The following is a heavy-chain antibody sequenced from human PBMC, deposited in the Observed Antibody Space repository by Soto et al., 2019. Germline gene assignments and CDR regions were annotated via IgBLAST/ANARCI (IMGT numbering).Heavy chain of an antibody. CDR2: TSYDGSNK. J-gene: IGHJ4*02. CDR3: ARDWETSATGLIGS. V-gene: IGHV3-30-3*01. D-gene: IGHD3-9*01. CDR1: GFTFSSYA. Sequence: SLRLSCVASGFTFSSYALHWVRQAPGKGLEWVAVTSYDGSNKYYADSVEGRFTISRDNSKNTLYLQTSSLTTEDTAMYYCARDWETSATGLIGSWGQGTLVTVSS.